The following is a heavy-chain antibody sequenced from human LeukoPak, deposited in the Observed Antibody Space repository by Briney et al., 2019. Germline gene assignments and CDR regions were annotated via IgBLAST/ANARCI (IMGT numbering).Heavy chain of an antibody. CDR1: RFTFTNYA. Sequence: PGGSLRLSCAASRFTFTNYAMSWVRQAPGKGREGVAGISGGGDSTYYADSVKGRFTNSRDNAKNTLYLQMNSLRAEDTAVYYCARARYCSSRSCYIDYWGQGTLVTVS. CDR3: ARARYCSSRSCYIDY. V-gene: IGHV3-23*01. D-gene: IGHD2-15*01. J-gene: IGHJ4*02. CDR2: ISGGGDST.